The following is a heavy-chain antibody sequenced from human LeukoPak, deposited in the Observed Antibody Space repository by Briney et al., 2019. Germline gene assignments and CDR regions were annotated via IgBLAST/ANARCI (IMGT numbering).Heavy chain of an antibody. J-gene: IGHJ6*02. CDR3: ARDTDTALDV. CDR2: IYSGGPT. CDR1: GFTFGSSF. Sequence: PGGSLRLSCAASGFTFGSSFMTWVRQAPGKGLEWVSVIYSGGPTYYADSVKGRFTISRDNSKNTVYLQMNSLRGEDTAVYYCARDTDTALDVWGQGTTVTVSS. V-gene: IGHV3-53*01.